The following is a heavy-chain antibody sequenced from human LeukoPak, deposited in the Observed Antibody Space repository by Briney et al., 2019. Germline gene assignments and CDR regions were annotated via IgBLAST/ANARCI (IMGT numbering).Heavy chain of an antibody. D-gene: IGHD4-23*01. J-gene: IGHJ5*02. CDR1: GFTFSSYW. Sequence: GGSLRLSCAASGFTFSSYWMSWVRQAPGKGLEWVANIKQDGSEKYYVDSVKGRFTISRDNAKNSLYLQMNSLRAEDTAVYYCARQGTTVLTPPYSWFDPWGQGTLVIVSS. CDR2: IKQDGSEK. CDR3: ARQGTTVLTPPYSWFDP. V-gene: IGHV3-7*05.